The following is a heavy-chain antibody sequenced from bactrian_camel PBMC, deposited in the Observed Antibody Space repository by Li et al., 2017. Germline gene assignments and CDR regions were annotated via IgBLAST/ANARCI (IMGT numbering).Heavy chain of an antibody. D-gene: IGHD3*01. J-gene: IGHJ4*01. Sequence: QVQLVESGGGSVQAGGSLRLSCVAAGPTYSSNCMGWFRQVPGKEREVVATTYTKARGGGGFYSDSVKGQFTISQDKGSNTVYLQMNSLKPEDTAMYYCATALVYRDDCYSDSWSPDSWGQGTQVTVS. CDR3: ATALVYRDDCYSDSWSPDS. CDR1: GPTYSSNC. CDR2: TYTKARGGGG. V-gene: IGHV3S55*01.